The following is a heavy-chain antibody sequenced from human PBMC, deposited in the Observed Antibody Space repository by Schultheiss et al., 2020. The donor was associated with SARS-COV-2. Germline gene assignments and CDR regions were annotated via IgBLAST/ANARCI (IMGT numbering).Heavy chain of an antibody. D-gene: IGHD2-15*01. V-gene: IGHV4-30-2*01. CDR2: IFHSGST. CDR1: GGSTRSGGHS. J-gene: IGHJ6*02. CDR3: ARELRAYGMDV. Sequence: SETLSLTCDVSGGSTRSGGHSWSWVRQPPGKGLEWIGDIFHSGSTYYNPSLKSRVTISVDTSKNQFSLKLSSVTAADTAVYYCARELRAYGMDVWGQGTTVTVSS.